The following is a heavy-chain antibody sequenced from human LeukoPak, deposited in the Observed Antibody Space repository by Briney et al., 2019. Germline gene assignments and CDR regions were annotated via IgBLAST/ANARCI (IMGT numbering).Heavy chain of an antibody. CDR1: GFTFGNYV. V-gene: IGHV3-23*01. J-gene: IGHJ4*02. CDR3: AKGSEDYYDSSGYYYFDY. Sequence: PGGSLRLSCAASGFTFGNYVMSWVRQAPGKGLEWVSAISGSGGSTYYADSVKGRFTISRDNSKNTLYLQMNSLRAEDTAVYYCAKGSEDYYDSSGYYYFDYWGQGTLVTVSS. CDR2: ISGSGGST. D-gene: IGHD3-22*01.